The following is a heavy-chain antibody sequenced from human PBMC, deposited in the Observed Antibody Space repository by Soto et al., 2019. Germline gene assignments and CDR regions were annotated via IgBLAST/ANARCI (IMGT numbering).Heavy chain of an antibody. CDR2: ISGSGGST. CDR1: VFTFSSYA. J-gene: IGHJ4*02. D-gene: IGHD3-10*01. Sequence: GGSLRLSCAASVFTFSSYAMSWVRQAPGKGLEWVSAISGSGGSTYYADSVKGRFTISRDNSKNTLYLQMNSLRAEDTAVYYCAKSTRITMVRGVIDYWGQGTLVTVSS. CDR3: AKSTRITMVRGVIDY. V-gene: IGHV3-23*01.